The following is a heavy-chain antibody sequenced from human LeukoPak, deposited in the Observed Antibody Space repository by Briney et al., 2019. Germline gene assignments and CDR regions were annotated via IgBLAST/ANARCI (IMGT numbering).Heavy chain of an antibody. CDR3: AKDIRGMGQWLGFDY. V-gene: IGHV3-9*01. CDR1: GFTLFTFNNA. Sequence: PGGSLRLSCTASGFTLFTFNNAWMSWVRQAPGKGLEWVSGISWNSGSIGYADSVKGRFTISRDNAKNSLYLQMNSLRAEDTALYYCAKDIRGMGQWLGFDYWGQGTLVTVSS. CDR2: ISWNSGSI. D-gene: IGHD6-19*01. J-gene: IGHJ4*02.